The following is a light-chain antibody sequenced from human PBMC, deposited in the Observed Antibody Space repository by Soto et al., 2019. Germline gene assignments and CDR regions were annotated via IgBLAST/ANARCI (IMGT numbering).Light chain of an antibody. V-gene: IGKV1-39*01. CDR1: QSIRTY. J-gene: IGKJ1*01. Sequence: DIQMTQSPSSLSASVGDRVTITCRASQSIRTYLNWYHQKPGEAPKLLIYAASSLQSGVPSRFSGSGSGTDFTLTISSLQPEDFATYYCQQSYSNPKTFGQGTKVDIK. CDR3: QQSYSNPKT. CDR2: AAS.